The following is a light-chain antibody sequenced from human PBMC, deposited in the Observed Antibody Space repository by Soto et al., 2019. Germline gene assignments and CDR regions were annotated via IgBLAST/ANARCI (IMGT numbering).Light chain of an antibody. J-gene: IGKJ1*01. Sequence: EIVLTQSPGTLSLSPGEGATLSCRASQSLGSSSLAWYQHKPGQSPRLLIYGFSSRATGIPDRFSGSGSGADFTLTISRLEPEDFAVYYCRLYGSSLWTFGQGTKVEIK. CDR3: RLYGSSLWT. CDR1: QSLGSSS. CDR2: GFS. V-gene: IGKV3-20*01.